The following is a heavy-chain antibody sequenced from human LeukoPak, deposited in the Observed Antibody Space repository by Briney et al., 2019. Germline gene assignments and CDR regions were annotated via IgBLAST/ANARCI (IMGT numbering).Heavy chain of an antibody. D-gene: IGHD4-11*01. CDR2: FDPEDGET. J-gene: IGHJ6*02. CDR3: ATDHYSNPPCYGMDV. Sequence: ASVKVSCKVSGYTLTELSMHWVRQAPGKGLEWMGGFDPEDGETIYARKFQGRVTMTEDTSTDTAYMELSSLRSEDTAVYYCATDHYSNPPCYGMDVWGQGTTVTVSS. CDR1: GYTLTELS. V-gene: IGHV1-24*01.